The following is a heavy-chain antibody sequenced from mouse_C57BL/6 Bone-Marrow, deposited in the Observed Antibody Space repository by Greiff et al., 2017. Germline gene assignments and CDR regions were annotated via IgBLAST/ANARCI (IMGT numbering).Heavy chain of an antibody. CDR2: IYPGSGNT. CDR3: ARSKNWDSWFAY. Sequence: VQLQQSGAELVRPGASVKLSCKASGYTFTDYYINWVKQRPGQGLEWIARIYPGSGNTYYNEKFKGKATLTADKSSSTAYMQLSSLTSEDSAVYFCARSKNWDSWFAYWGQGTLVTGSA. CDR1: GYTFTDYY. V-gene: IGHV1-76*01. J-gene: IGHJ3*01. D-gene: IGHD4-1*01.